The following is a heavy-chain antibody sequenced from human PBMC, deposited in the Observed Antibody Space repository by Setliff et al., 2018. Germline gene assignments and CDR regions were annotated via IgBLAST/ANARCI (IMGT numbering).Heavy chain of an antibody. V-gene: IGHV1-18*01. CDR1: GYSFASYG. D-gene: IGHD6-19*01. J-gene: IGHJ4*02. Sequence: ASVKVSCKTSGYSFASYGVSWVRQAPGQGLEWMGWISGYNGDTNYAPEFQDRVTMTIDTSATTVYMELKSLRSDDTAVYYCVRSSAPQVVLAADFDFWGQGTPVTVSS. CDR2: ISGYNGDT. CDR3: VRSSAPQVVLAADFDF.